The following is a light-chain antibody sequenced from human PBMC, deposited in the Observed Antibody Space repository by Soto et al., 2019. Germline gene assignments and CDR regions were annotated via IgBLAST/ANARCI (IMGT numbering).Light chain of an antibody. CDR1: QRISSSY. V-gene: IGKV3-20*01. CDR2: GAA. Sequence: DIVLTQSPGTLSLSPGERATLSCRASQRISSSYLAWYQQKPGQAPRLLIYGAATRAIGIPDRFSGSGSGTDYTLSISRLEPEDLAVYYCQQYGSSPPFTFGPGTKVDIK. CDR3: QQYGSSPPFT. J-gene: IGKJ3*01.